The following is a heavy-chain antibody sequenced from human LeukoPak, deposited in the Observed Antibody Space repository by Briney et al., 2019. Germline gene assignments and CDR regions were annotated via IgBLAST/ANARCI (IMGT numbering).Heavy chain of an antibody. CDR3: VRGILAPDF. V-gene: IGHV3-23*01. CDR2: IRGGGPET. J-gene: IGHJ4*02. CDR1: GFSFNIYD. Sequence: AESLRLSCVASGFSFNIYDMSWFRQDPGKGLEWVSGIRGGGPETYYADSVKGRFSISRDNSKNTLFLQTNGLRAEDSAIYYCVRGILAPDFWGQGTLVTVSS.